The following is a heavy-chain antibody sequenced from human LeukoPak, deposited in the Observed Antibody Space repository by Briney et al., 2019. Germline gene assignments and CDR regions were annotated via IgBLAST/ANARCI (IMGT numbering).Heavy chain of an antibody. CDR2: ISAYNGNT. Sequence: GASVKVSRKASGYTFTSYGISWVRQAPGQGLEWMGWISAYNGNTNYAQKLQGRVTMTTDTSTSTAYMELSSLRSEDTAVYYCASPREGADYYYGMDVWGQGTTVTVSS. CDR1: GYTFTSYG. V-gene: IGHV1-18*01. D-gene: IGHD1-26*01. J-gene: IGHJ6*02. CDR3: ASPREGADYYYGMDV.